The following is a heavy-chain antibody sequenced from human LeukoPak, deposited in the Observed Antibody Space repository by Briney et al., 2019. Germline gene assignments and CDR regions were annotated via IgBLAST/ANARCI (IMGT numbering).Heavy chain of an antibody. Sequence: GGSLRLSCAASGFTFSSYSMNWVRQAPGKGLEWVSYISSSSSAIYYADSVKGRFTISRDNAKNSLYLQMNSLRAEDTAVYYCAREGPSSWYQNFDYWGQGTLVTVSS. CDR1: GFTFSSYS. D-gene: IGHD6-13*01. J-gene: IGHJ4*02. V-gene: IGHV3-48*01. CDR2: ISSSSSAI. CDR3: AREGPSSWYQNFDY.